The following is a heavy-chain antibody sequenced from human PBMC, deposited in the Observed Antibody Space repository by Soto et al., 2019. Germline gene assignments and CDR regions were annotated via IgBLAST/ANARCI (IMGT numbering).Heavy chain of an antibody. CDR1: GYTFPSYG. CDR3: ARDHRVADILIHPRPFDY. J-gene: IGHJ4*02. CDR2: ISAYNGNT. Sequence: ASVKVSCKASGYTFPSYGISWVRQAPGQGLEWMGWISAYNGNTNYAQKLQGRVTMTTDTSTSTAYMELRSLISDDAAVYYCARDHRVADILIHPRPFDYWGQGTLVTVSS. V-gene: IGHV1-18*04. D-gene: IGHD3-9*01.